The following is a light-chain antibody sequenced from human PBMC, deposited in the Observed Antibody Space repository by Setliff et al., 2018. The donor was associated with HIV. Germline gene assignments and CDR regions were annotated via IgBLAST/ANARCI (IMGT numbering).Light chain of an antibody. CDR2: EAS. Sequence: DIQVTQSPSSLSASVGDRVTITCRASQGISNALAWYQQKPGKAPKLLIYEASKLQTGVPSRFSGSGSGTDYTLAISNLQPEDFAVYHCQQYYNTPFTFGPGTKVDIK. CDR1: QGISNA. CDR3: QQYYNTPFT. V-gene: IGKV1-NL1*01. J-gene: IGKJ3*01.